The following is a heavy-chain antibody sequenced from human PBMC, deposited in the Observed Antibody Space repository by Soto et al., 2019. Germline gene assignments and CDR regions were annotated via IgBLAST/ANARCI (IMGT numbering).Heavy chain of an antibody. CDR2: IYYSGST. J-gene: IGHJ5*02. D-gene: IGHD4-17*01. V-gene: IGHV4-59*01. Sequence: SETLSLTCTVSXGSISSYDWSWIRQPPGKGLEWIGYIYYSGSTNYNPSLKSRVTISVDTSKNQFSLKLSSVTAAGTAVYYCARHPTVWFGPGGQETLVPIAS. CDR3: ARHPTVWFGP. CDR1: XGSISSYD.